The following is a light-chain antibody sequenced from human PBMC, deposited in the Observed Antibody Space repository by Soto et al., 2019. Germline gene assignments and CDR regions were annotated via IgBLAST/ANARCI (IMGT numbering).Light chain of an antibody. Sequence: QSVLTQPASVSASPGQSITISCTGTSNDVGNYNLVSCYQQPPGKAPKLMIYEVSKRPSGVSNRFSGSKSGNTASLTISGLQAEDEADYYSCSSVGSTPYVFATGTKVTV. CDR3: CSSVGSTPYV. CDR1: SNDVGNYNL. V-gene: IGLV2-23*02. CDR2: EVS. J-gene: IGLJ1*01.